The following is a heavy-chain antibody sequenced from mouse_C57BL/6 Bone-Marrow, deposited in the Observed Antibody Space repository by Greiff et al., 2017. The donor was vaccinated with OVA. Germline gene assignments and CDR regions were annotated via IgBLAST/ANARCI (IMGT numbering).Heavy chain of an antibody. Sequence: VQLQQPGAELVKPGASVKLSCKASGYTFTSYWMHWVKQRPGQGLEWIGMIHPNSGSTNYNEKFKSKATLTVDKSSSTAYMQLSSLTSEDSAVYYCAYYYGSSSFDYWGQGTTLTVSS. CDR3: AYYYGSSSFDY. D-gene: IGHD1-1*01. CDR1: GYTFTSYW. J-gene: IGHJ2*01. V-gene: IGHV1-64*01. CDR2: IHPNSGST.